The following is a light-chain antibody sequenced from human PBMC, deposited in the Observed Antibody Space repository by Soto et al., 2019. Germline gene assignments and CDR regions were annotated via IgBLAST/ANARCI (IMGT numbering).Light chain of an antibody. CDR3: QHRIHVLT. V-gene: IGKV3D-20*02. J-gene: IGKJ4*01. Sequence: ILLTQSPRTLSLSARERAPLSCRATPSVSRSLLAWYQQRPGQAPSLLIFGASNRATGIPDRVSGRGTGTDGAHTVGSREPGDSAVDYCQHRIHVLTFGVETK. CDR1: PSVSRSL. CDR2: GAS.